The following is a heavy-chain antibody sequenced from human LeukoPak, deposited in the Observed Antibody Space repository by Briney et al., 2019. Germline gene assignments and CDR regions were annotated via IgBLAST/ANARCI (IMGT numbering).Heavy chain of an antibody. CDR1: GFTFSSYS. CDR3: ARDAGFFKYFDY. Sequence: GGSLRLSCATSGFTFSSYSMNWVGQAPGKGLEWVSSISSSSSFIYYTDSVKGRFTISRDNAKNSLYLQMNSLRAEDTAVYYCARDAGFFKYFDYWGQGTLVTVSS. V-gene: IGHV3-21*01. J-gene: IGHJ4*02. D-gene: IGHD3-10*01. CDR2: ISSSSSFI.